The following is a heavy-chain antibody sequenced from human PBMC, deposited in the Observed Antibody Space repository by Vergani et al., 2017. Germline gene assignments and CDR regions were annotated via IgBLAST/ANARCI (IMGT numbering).Heavy chain of an antibody. D-gene: IGHD6-13*01. CDR2: IKQDGSEK. CDR1: GFTFSSYW. CDR3: ARGGIAAXGKKGTYYYYYMDV. V-gene: IGHV3-7*01. Sequence: EVQLLESGGDLVQPGGSLRLSCAASGFTFSSYWMSWVRQAPGKGLEWVANIKQDGSEKYYVDSVKGRFTISRDNAKNSLYLQMNSLRAEDTAVYYCARGGIAAXGKKGTYYYYYMDVWGKGTTVTVSS. J-gene: IGHJ6*03.